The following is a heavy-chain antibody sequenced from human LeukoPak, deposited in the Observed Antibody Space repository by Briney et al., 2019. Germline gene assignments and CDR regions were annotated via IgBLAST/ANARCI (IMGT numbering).Heavy chain of an antibody. Sequence: SEKVSCKASGYTFTGYYMHWVRQAPGQGLEWMGWINPNSGGTNYAQKFQGRVTMTRDTSISTAYMELSRLRSDDTAVYYCARDRGDGVNWFDPWGQGTLVTVSS. CDR2: INPNSGGT. J-gene: IGHJ5*02. CDR1: GYTFTGYY. D-gene: IGHD3-10*01. CDR3: ARDRGDGVNWFDP. V-gene: IGHV1-2*02.